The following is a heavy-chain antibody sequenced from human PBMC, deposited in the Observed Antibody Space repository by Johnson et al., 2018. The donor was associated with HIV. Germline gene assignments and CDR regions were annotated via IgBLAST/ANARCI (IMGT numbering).Heavy chain of an antibody. CDR1: EFSFSDYG. D-gene: IGHD3-9*01. CDR2: IRYDGSNK. V-gene: IGHV3-30*02. CDR3: AGKTGYDAFDM. Sequence: QVQLVESGGGVVQPGKSVRLSCAASEFSFSDYGMHWVRQAPGKGLEWVAFIRYDGSNKYYADSVKGRFTISRDNSRNTLYLQMNSLRVEDTAVYFCAGKTGYDAFDMWGQGTMVTVSS. J-gene: IGHJ3*02.